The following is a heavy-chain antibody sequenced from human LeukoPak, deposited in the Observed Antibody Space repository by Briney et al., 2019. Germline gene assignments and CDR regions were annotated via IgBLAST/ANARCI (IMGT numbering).Heavy chain of an antibody. CDR1: GYTFSGYG. CDR3: ARETVAAGAVDY. V-gene: IGHV1-18*01. D-gene: IGHD6-19*01. Sequence: ASVKVSSKASGYTFSGYGINWVRQAPGQGLEWMGWISAYNGNTNYRQKLQGRVTMTTDTSTSTAYMDLRSLRSDDTAVYYCARETVAAGAVDYWGQGTLVTVSS. CDR2: ISAYNGNT. J-gene: IGHJ4*02.